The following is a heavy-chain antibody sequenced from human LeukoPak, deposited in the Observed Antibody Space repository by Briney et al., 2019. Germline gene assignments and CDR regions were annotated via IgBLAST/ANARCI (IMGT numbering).Heavy chain of an antibody. J-gene: IGHJ4*02. CDR2: ISWNSGSI. Sequence: GGSLRLSCAASGFTLDDYAMHWVRQAPGKGLEWVSGISWNSGSIGYADSVKGRFTISRDNAKNSLYLQMNSLRAEDTALYYCAKDSRRTTSIVGATTRYYFDYWGQGTLVTVSS. V-gene: IGHV3-9*01. D-gene: IGHD1-26*01. CDR3: AKDSRRTTSIVGATTRYYFDY. CDR1: GFTLDDYA.